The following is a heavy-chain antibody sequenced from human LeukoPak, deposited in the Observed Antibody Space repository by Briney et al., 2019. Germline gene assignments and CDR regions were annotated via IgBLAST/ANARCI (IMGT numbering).Heavy chain of an antibody. J-gene: IGHJ5*02. CDR3: ARLEGTGYRGGWFDP. Sequence: ASVKVSCKASGYTFTDYYIHWVRQAPGQGLEWMGWITPNSGGTNYAQKFQGRVTMTRDTSISTASLELRSLTSDDTAVYYCARLEGTGYRGGWFDPWGRGSLVTVSS. D-gene: IGHD3-9*01. CDR1: GYTFTDYY. V-gene: IGHV1-2*02. CDR2: ITPNSGGT.